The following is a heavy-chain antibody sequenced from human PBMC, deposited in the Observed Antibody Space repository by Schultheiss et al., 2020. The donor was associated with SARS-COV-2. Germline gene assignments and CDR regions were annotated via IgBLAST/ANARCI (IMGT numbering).Heavy chain of an antibody. CDR3: ARGEGSSSPPY. Sequence: GGSLRLSCAASGFTFSSYEMNWVRQAPGKGLEWVSSISSSSSYIYYADSVKGRFTISRDNAKNSLYLQMNSLRAEDTAVYYCARGEGSSSPPYWGQGTLVTVSS. CDR2: ISSSSSYI. CDR1: GFTFSSYE. J-gene: IGHJ4*02. D-gene: IGHD6-6*01. V-gene: IGHV3-21*01.